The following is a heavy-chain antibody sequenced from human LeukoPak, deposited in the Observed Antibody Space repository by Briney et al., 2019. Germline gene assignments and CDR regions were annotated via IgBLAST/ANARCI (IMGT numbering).Heavy chain of an antibody. CDR1: GGSFSGYY. Sequence: SETLSLTCAVYGGSFSGYYWSWIRQSPGKGLEWIGEINHSEATDYNPSFKSRVTISVDTSKNQFSLKLTSVTAADTAVYYCAREAQYCSGGSCYGGYFQHWGQGTLVTVSS. V-gene: IGHV4-34*01. J-gene: IGHJ1*01. CDR3: AREAQYCSGGSCYGGYFQH. D-gene: IGHD2-15*01. CDR2: INHSEAT.